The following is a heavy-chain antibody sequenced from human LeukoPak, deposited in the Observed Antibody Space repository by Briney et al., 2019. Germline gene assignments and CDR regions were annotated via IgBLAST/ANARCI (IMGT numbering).Heavy chain of an antibody. D-gene: IGHD2-2*01. CDR1: GYTFTSYG. CDR3: AKDLVPEAPYFDY. CDR2: ISYDGSNK. J-gene: IGHJ4*02. Sequence: SCKASGYTFTSYGISWVRQAPGKGLEWVAVISYDGSNKYYADSVKGRFTISRDNSKNTLYLQMNSLRAEDTAVYYCAKDLVPEAPYFDYWGQGTLVTVSS. V-gene: IGHV3-30*18.